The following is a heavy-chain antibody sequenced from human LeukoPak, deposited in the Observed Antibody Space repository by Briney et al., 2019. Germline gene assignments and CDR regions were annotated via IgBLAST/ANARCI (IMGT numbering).Heavy chain of an antibody. Sequence: QPGRSLRLSCAASGFTFSNYWMTWVRQAPGKGLEWVANIKQDGSEKYYVDSVKGRFTISRDNAKNSLYLQMNSLRAEDTALYYCAREDQPRGTFDYWGQGILVTVSS. CDR3: AREDQPRGTFDY. J-gene: IGHJ4*02. V-gene: IGHV3-7*05. CDR2: IKQDGSEK. D-gene: IGHD2-15*01. CDR1: GFTFSNYW.